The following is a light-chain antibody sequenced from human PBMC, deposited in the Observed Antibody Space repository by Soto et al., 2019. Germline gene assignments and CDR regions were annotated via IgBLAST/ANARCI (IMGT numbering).Light chain of an antibody. CDR2: EVN. CDR3: SSYTNSSPWI. Sequence: QSALTQPASVSGSPGQSVTISCTGTSSDVGGYDFVSWYQHYPGKAPKLMIYEVNNRPSGVSDRFSGSKSGNTASLTISGLQAADEADYYCSSYTNSSPWIFGGGTK. V-gene: IGLV2-14*01. CDR1: SSDVGGYDF. J-gene: IGLJ2*01.